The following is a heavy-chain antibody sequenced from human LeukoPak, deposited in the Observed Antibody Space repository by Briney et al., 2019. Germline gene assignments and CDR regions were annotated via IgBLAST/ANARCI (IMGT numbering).Heavy chain of an antibody. D-gene: IGHD3-22*01. Sequence: SETLSLTCTVSGYSISSDYYWSWIRQPPGKGLEWIGYIYYSGSTNYNPSLKSRVTISVDTSKNQFSLKLSSVTAADTAVYYCARGALHSYYYDSSGSMDVWGKGTTVTISS. CDR2: IYYSGST. CDR1: GYSISSDYY. V-gene: IGHV4-61*01. J-gene: IGHJ6*03. CDR3: ARGALHSYYYDSSGSMDV.